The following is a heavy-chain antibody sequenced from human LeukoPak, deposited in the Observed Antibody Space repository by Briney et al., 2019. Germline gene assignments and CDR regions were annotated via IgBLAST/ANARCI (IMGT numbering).Heavy chain of an antibody. J-gene: IGHJ6*03. CDR2: ISGSGGST. V-gene: IGHV3-23*01. Sequence: GGSLRLSCAASGFTFSSYAMSWVRQAPGKGLEWVSAISGSGGSTYYADSVKGRFTISRDNSKNTLYLQMGSLRAEDMAVYYCARDYGGNDVYYYYMDVWGKGTTVTVSS. D-gene: IGHD4-23*01. CDR1: GFTFSSYA. CDR3: ARDYGGNDVYYYYMDV.